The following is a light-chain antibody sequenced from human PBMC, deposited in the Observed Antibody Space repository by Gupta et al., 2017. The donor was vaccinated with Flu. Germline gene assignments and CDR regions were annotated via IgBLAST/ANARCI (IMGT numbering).Light chain of an antibody. CDR1: QSLLHSNGYNY. Sequence: DIVMTQSPLSLPVTPGEPASISCRSSQSLLHSNGYNYLDWYLQKPGQSPQLLIYLGSNRASGVPDRFSGSGSGKDFTLKISTVEAEDVGIYYCMQALQTPTFGQGTKVEIK. CDR3: MQALQTPT. J-gene: IGKJ1*01. CDR2: LGS. V-gene: IGKV2-28*01.